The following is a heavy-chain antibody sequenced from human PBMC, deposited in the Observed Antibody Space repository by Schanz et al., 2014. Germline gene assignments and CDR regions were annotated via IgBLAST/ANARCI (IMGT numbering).Heavy chain of an antibody. D-gene: IGHD1-1*01. CDR2: INPSGGST. CDR3: VRELSGGTFDY. Sequence: QVQLVQSGAEVKKPGASVKVSCKASGYSFTDYYIHWVRQAPGQGLEWMGIINPSGGSTTYAQKFQGRVTMTRDTSSTTAYMELNSLRSDDTAVYYCVRELSGGTFDYWGQGALVTVSS. V-gene: IGHV1-46*01. J-gene: IGHJ4*02. CDR1: GYSFTDYY.